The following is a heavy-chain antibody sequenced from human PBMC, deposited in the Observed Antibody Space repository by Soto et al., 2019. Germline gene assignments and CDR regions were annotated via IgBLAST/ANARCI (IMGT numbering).Heavy chain of an antibody. V-gene: IGHV4-4*02. CDR3: ARVPDR. D-gene: IGHD2-2*01. J-gene: IGHJ5*02. CDR1: GASIGTSNW. CDR2: IHHSGST. Sequence: SETLSLTCAVSGASIGTSNWWSWVRQSPGKGLEWIGDIHHSGSTKYNPSLKSRVTISLDKSKNQFSLKVSSVTAADTAVYYCARVPDRWGQGTLVTVS.